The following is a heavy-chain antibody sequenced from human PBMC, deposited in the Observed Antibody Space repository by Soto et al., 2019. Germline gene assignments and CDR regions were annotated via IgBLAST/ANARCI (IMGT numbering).Heavy chain of an antibody. CDR1: GFTFGYYA. D-gene: IGHD6-19*01. J-gene: IGHJ4*02. Sequence: PGGSLRLSCTASGFTFGYYAMSWVRQAPGKGLEWVGFIRSKGYGGTTEYAASVKGRFTISRDDSKSIAYLQMNSLKTEDTAVYYCTRWAPVAGDYWGQGTLVTVSS. V-gene: IGHV3-49*04. CDR3: TRWAPVAGDY. CDR2: IRSKGYGGTT.